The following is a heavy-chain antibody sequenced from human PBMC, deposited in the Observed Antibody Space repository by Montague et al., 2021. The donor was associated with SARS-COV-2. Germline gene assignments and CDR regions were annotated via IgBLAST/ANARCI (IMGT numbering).Heavy chain of an antibody. CDR1: GFTFSSYS. Sequence: SLRLSCAAPGFTFSSYSMNWVRQAPGEGLEWVSSISRSRSYIYYADSVKGRFTISRDNAKNSLYLQMNSLRAEDTAVYYCASSRVAGTVYYYYGMDVWGQGTTVTVSS. J-gene: IGHJ6*02. CDR3: ASSRVAGTVYYYYGMDV. CDR2: ISRSRSYI. V-gene: IGHV3-21*01. D-gene: IGHD6-19*01.